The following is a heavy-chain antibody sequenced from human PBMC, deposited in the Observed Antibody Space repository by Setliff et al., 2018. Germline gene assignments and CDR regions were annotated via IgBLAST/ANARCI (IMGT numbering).Heavy chain of an antibody. CDR1: GGSFSGYY. CDR3: ARIGGYGDFSFGY. D-gene: IGHD4-17*01. J-gene: IGHJ4*02. Sequence: SETLSLTCAVYGGSFSGYYWSWIRQPPGKGLEWIGEINHSGSTNYNPSLKSRVSMSVDTSRNQFSLNLTSMTAADTAVYYCARIGGYGDFSFGYWGQGTLVTVSS. V-gene: IGHV4-34*01. CDR2: INHSGST.